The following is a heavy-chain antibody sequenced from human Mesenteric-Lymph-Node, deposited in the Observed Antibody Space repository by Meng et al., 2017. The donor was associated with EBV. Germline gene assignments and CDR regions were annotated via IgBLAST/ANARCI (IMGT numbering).Heavy chain of an antibody. CDR2: VIPVFGSP. V-gene: IGHV1-69*01. Sequence: QGQVVQSGPEVKKPGSSVKVSCKASGGSFNTHAINWVRQAPGQGLEWMGGVIPVFGSPFYAQNFQGRVTIAADESTNTVYLHLYSLRSEDTALYYCARGWEITYYFDIWGQGTLVTVSS. CDR1: GGSFNTHA. D-gene: IGHD1-14*01. J-gene: IGHJ4*02. CDR3: ARGWEITYYFDI.